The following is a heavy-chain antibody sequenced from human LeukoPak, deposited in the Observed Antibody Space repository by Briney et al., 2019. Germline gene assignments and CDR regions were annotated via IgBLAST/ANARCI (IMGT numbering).Heavy chain of an antibody. CDR1: GFTFSSYE. Sequence: GGSLRLSCAASGFTFSSYEMNWVRQAPGKGLEWVANIKQDGSEKYYVDSVKGRFTISRDNAKNSLYLQMTSLSAEDTAVYYCARGRRDGYNYARREDAFDIWGHGTMVTVSS. J-gene: IGHJ3*02. V-gene: IGHV3-7*01. CDR3: ARGRRDGYNYARREDAFDI. D-gene: IGHD5-24*01. CDR2: IKQDGSEK.